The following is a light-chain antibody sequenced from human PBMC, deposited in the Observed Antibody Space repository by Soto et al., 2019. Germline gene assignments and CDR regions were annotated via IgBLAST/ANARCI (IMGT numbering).Light chain of an antibody. CDR2: EVV. CDR3: KSYAGSNTYV. J-gene: IGLJ1*01. V-gene: IGLV2-8*01. Sequence: QSALTQPPSASGSPGQSVTISCTGTKNDIGVYDFVSWYQHHPGKAPRLIIYEVVQRPSGVPDRFSGSKSGNTASLPVSGLQASDEADYFCKSYAGSNTYVLGSGTKVTVL. CDR1: KNDIGVYDF.